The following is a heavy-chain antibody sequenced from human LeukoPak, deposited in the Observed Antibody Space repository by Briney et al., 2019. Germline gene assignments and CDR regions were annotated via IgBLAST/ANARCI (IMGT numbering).Heavy chain of an antibody. CDR1: GGSISSYY. D-gene: IGHD2-2*01. V-gene: IGHV4-59*01. CDR2: IYYSGST. J-gene: IGHJ4*02. CDR3: ARAKVPAADYYIDY. Sequence: SETLSLTCTVSGGSISSYYWSWIRQPPGKGLEWIGYIYYSGSTNYNPSLKSRVIISVDTSKNQFSLKLSSVTAADTAVYYCARAKVPAADYYIDYWGQGTLVTVSS.